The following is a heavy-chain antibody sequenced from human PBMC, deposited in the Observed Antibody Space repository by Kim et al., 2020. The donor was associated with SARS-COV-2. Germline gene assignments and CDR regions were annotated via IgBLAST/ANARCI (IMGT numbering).Heavy chain of an antibody. CDR1: GLNFNVEF. D-gene: IGHD1-20*01. CDR3: TNIRYGQVDY. J-gene: IGHJ4*02. CDR2: ISNSGHYA. V-gene: IGHV3-11*03. Sequence: GGSLRLSCAASGLNFNVEFMSWVRQAPGKGLEWISYISNSGHYANYADSVQGRLTISRDNAQNSLHLQMNNLRAEDTAIYYCTNIRYGQVDYWGQGTLVT.